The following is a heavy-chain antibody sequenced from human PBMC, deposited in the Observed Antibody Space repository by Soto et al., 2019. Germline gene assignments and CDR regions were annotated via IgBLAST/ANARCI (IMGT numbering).Heavy chain of an antibody. J-gene: IGHJ6*02. D-gene: IGHD3-16*01. CDR1: GFTFSSYA. V-gene: IGHV3-30-3*01. Sequence: GGSLRLSCAASGFTFSSYAMHWVRQAPGKGLEWVAVISYDGSNKYYADSVKGRFTISRDNSKNTLYLQMNSLRAEDTAVYYCARDRSTLIKGGRHYYAMDVWGQGTTVTVSS. CDR3: ARDRSTLIKGGRHYYAMDV. CDR2: ISYDGSNK.